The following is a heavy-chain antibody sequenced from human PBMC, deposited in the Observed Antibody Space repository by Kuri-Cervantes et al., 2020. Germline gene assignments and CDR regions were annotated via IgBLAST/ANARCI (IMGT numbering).Heavy chain of an antibody. D-gene: IGHD5-18*01. J-gene: IGHJ4*02. CDR3: AREIRGGYSYNYIDY. V-gene: IGHV3-7*04. CDR2: IQQDGSEK. Sequence: GGSLRLSCAASGFTFSSYWMSWVRQAPGKGLEWVANIQQDGSEKYYVDSVKGRISISRDNAKKSLYLQMNSLRAADTAVYYCAREIRGGYSYNYIDYWGQGTLVTVSS. CDR1: GFTFSSYW.